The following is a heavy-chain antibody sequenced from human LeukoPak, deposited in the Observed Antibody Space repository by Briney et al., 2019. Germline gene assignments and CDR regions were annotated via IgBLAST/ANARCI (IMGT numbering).Heavy chain of an antibody. J-gene: IGHJ4*02. CDR3: ARGHRNYDYVWGSYQFDY. CDR1: GGSFSGYY. V-gene: IGHV4-34*01. D-gene: IGHD3-16*02. Sequence: SETLSLTCAVYGGSFSGYYWRWIRQPPGKGLEWIGEINHSGSTNYNPSLKSRVTISVDTSKNQFSLKLSSVTAADTAVYYCARGHRNYDYVWGSYQFDYWGQGTLVTVSS. CDR2: INHSGST.